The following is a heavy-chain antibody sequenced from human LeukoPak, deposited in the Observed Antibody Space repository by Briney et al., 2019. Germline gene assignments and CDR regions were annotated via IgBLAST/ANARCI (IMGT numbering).Heavy chain of an antibody. D-gene: IGHD1-26*01. V-gene: IGHV3-66*01. Sequence: GGSLRLSCAVSGFTVSSNFMSWVRQAPGKGPEWVSVIYTSGITYYADSVRGRFTISRDKSKNTLYLQMDSLTAEDTAVYYCAREDAGGTYSFDYWGQGTLVTVSS. CDR1: GFTVSSNF. J-gene: IGHJ4*02. CDR3: AREDAGGTYSFDY. CDR2: IYTSGIT.